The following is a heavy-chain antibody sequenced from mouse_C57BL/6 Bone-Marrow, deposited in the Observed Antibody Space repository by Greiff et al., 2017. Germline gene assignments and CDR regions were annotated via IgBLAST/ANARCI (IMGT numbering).Heavy chain of an antibody. D-gene: IGHD1-1*01. V-gene: IGHV1-85*01. J-gene: IGHJ1*03. CDR2: IYPRDGST. CDR3: ARDYGSSYWYFDV. CDR1: GYTFTSYD. Sequence: VQLQQSGPELVKSGASVKLSCKASGYTFTSYDINWVKQRPGQGLEWIGWIYPRDGSTKYNEKFKGKATLTVDTSSSTAYMELHSLTSEDAAVYFCARDYGSSYWYFDVWGTGTTVTVSS.